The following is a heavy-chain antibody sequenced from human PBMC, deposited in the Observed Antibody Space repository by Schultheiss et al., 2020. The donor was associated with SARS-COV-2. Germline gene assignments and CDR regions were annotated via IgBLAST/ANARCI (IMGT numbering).Heavy chain of an antibody. CDR2: IYYSGST. CDR3: AVYMVVPAWTNWFDP. V-gene: IGHV4-39*01. D-gene: IGHD2-2*01. J-gene: IGHJ5*02. Sequence: SETLSLTCTVSGGSISSSSYYWGWIRQPPGKGLEWIGSIYYSGSTYYNPSLKSRVTISVDTSKNQFSLKLSSVTAADTAVYYCAVYMVVPAWTNWFDPWGQGTPVTVSS. CDR1: GGSISSSSYY.